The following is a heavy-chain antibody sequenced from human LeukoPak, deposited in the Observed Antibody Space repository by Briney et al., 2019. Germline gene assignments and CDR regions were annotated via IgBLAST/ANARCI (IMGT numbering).Heavy chain of an antibody. Sequence: SETLSLTCTVSGGSISSGSYYWSWIRQPAGKGLEWIGRIYTSGSTNYNPSLKSRVTMSVDTSKNQFSLKLSSVTAADTAVYYCARDRGYSGYWDWFDPWGQGTLVTVSS. V-gene: IGHV4-61*02. CDR2: IYTSGST. CDR3: ARDRGYSGYWDWFDP. CDR1: GGSISSGSYY. D-gene: IGHD5-12*01. J-gene: IGHJ5*02.